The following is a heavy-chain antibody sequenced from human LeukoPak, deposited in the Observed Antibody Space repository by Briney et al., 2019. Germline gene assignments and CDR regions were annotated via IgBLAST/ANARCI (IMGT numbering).Heavy chain of an antibody. CDR3: TRGTRGLPYYYYMDV. CDR2: IRSKAYGGTT. D-gene: IGHD2-15*01. V-gene: IGHV3-49*04. Sequence: GGSLRLSCTAHGFTLGDYAMSWVRQAPGKGLEWVGFIRSKAYGGTTEYAASVKGRFTISRDDSKSIAYLQMNSLKTEDTAVYYCTRGTRGLPYYYYMDVWGKGTTVTISS. CDR1: GFTLGDYA. J-gene: IGHJ6*03.